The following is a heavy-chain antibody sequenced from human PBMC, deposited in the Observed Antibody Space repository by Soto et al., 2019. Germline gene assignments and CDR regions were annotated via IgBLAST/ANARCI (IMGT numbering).Heavy chain of an antibody. CDR2: IHSDGSST. Sequence: EVQLVESGGGLVQPGASMRLSCAASGFTFSYYWMHWVRQAPGTGLVWVSRIHSDGSSTTYADSVKGRFTISRDNASNTLYLQMNRRRAEETDVYSCARGDSGAFDLWGQGTVVTVSS. CDR3: ARGDSGAFDL. J-gene: IGHJ3*01. V-gene: IGHV3-74*01. CDR1: GFTFSYYW. D-gene: IGHD1-26*01.